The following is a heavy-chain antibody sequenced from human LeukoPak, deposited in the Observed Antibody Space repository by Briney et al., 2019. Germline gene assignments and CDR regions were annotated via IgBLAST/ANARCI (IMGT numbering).Heavy chain of an antibody. CDR3: ARGHVWFDP. Sequence: RGSLTLSCAASGFTFSNYGMTWVRQAPGKGLEWVANIKQDGSEKYYVDSVKGRFTISRDNAKNSLYLQMNSLRAEDMAVYYCARGHVWFDPWGQGTLVSASS. J-gene: IGHJ5*02. V-gene: IGHV3-7*05. CDR2: IKQDGSEK. CDR1: GFTFSNYG.